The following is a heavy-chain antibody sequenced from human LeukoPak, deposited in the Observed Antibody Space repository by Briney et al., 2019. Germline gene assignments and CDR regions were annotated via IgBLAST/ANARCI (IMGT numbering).Heavy chain of an antibody. Sequence: PSETLSLTCTVSGDSISTSYFWTWIRQSAGKGLEWIGRIYSSGSTTYNPSLKSRVTMSIDTSRNQFSLNLSSVTAADTAVYYCARGVTYSSSWYDAFYIWGQGTMVTVSS. V-gene: IGHV4-4*07. J-gene: IGHJ3*02. CDR3: ARGVTYSSSWYDAFYI. D-gene: IGHD6-13*01. CDR1: GDSISTSYF. CDR2: IYSSGST.